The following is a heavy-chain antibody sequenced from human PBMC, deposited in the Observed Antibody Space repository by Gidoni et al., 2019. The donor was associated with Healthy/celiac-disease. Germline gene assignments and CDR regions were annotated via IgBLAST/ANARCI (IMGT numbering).Heavy chain of an antibody. CDR3: ARGRGGPRDAFDI. J-gene: IGHJ3*02. V-gene: IGHV4-38-2*02. Sequence: QVQLQEPGPGLVNPSETLSLTCTVSGYSNSSGYYWGWIRQPPGKGLEWMGNIYYSGSAYYSLSLEGRVTISVDTTKNKFSLKLSSVTAADTAVYYWARGRGGPRDAFDIWGQGTMVTVSS. CDR2: IYYSGSA. CDR1: GYSNSSGYY. D-gene: IGHD3-16*01.